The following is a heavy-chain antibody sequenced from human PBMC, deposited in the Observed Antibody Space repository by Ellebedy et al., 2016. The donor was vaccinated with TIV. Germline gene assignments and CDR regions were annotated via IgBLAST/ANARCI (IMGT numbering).Heavy chain of an antibody. J-gene: IGHJ4*02. D-gene: IGHD6-13*01. CDR1: GFTFGDWR. CDR3: ARVLGIAVGGPLDY. V-gene: IGHV3-21*01. CDR2: INSGGSQT. Sequence: GGSLRLSCRGSGFTFGDWRMNWVRQAPGKGLEWLSSINSGGSQTSYADSVKGRFTISRDDAKKSLFLQMNSLRGEDTAVYFCARVLGIAVGGPLDYWGQGVLVAVSS.